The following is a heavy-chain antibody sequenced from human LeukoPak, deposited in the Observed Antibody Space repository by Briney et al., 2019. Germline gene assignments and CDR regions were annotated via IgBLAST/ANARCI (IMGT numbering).Heavy chain of an antibody. Sequence: ASVKVSCKASGYTFTSYGISWVRQAPGQGLEWMGWINPNSGGTNYAQKFQGRVTMTRDTSTSTAYMELSRLRSDDTAVYYCAREMATTRDAFDIWGQGTMVTVSS. CDR3: AREMATTRDAFDI. CDR2: INPNSGGT. CDR1: GYTFTSYG. V-gene: IGHV1-2*02. J-gene: IGHJ3*02. D-gene: IGHD5-24*01.